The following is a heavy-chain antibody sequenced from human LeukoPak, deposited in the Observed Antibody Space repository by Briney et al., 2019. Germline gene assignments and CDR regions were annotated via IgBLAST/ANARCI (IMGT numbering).Heavy chain of an antibody. CDR2: ISAYNGNT. Sequence: GASVKVSCKASGYTFTSYGISWARQAPGQGLEWMGWISAYNGNTNYAQKLQGRVTMTTDTSTSTAYMELRSLRSDDTAVYYCAREEYYYDSSGGDYWGQGTLVTVSS. CDR3: AREEYYYDSSGGDY. CDR1: GYTFTSYG. D-gene: IGHD3-22*01. V-gene: IGHV1-18*01. J-gene: IGHJ4*02.